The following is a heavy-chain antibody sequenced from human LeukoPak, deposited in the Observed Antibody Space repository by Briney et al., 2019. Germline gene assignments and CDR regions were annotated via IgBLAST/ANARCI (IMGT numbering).Heavy chain of an antibody. J-gene: IGHJ4*02. CDR3: ARGGWYYVFNY. CDR1: GFTFNTYE. D-gene: IGHD6-19*01. V-gene: IGHV3-48*03. Sequence: GGSLRLSCAASGFTFNTYEMSWVRQAPGKGLEWVSYISSSGSTIYYADYVKGRFTISRDNAKNSLYLQMNSLRAEDTAVYYCARGGWYYVFNYWGQGTLVTVSS. CDR2: ISSSGSTI.